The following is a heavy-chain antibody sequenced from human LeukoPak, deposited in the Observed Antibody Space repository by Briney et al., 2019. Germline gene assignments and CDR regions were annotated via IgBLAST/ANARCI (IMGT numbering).Heavy chain of an antibody. CDR1: GYTFTSYY. J-gene: IGHJ5*02. D-gene: IGHD2-21*01. CDR3: AREIGSVSIATQNWFDP. Sequence: ASVKVSCKASGYTFTSYYMHWVRQAPGQGLEWMGIINPSGGSTSYAQKFQGRVTMTRDTSTSTVYMELSSLRSEDTAVYYCAREIGSVSIATQNWFDPWGQGTLVTVSS. CDR2: INPSGGST. V-gene: IGHV1-46*01.